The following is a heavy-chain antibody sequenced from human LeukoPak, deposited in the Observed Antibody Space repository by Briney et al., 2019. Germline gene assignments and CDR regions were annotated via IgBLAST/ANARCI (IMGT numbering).Heavy chain of an antibody. CDR2: ISSSSSYI. J-gene: IGHJ4*02. CDR3: ARGERGYSGYGPEASDY. Sequence: GGSLRLSCAASGFTFSSYSMNWVRQAPGKGLEWVSSISSSSSYIYYADSVKGRFTISRDNAKNSLYLQMNSLRAEDTAVYYCARGERGYSGYGPEASDYWGQGTLVTVSS. D-gene: IGHD5-12*01. CDR1: GFTFSSYS. V-gene: IGHV3-21*01.